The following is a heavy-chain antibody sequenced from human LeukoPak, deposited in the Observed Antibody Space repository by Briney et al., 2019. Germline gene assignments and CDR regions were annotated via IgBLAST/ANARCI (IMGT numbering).Heavy chain of an antibody. J-gene: IGHJ5*02. Sequence: GGSLRLSCTASGFSIRINYMSWVRQAPGKGLEWVSVIYSGGSTYYADSVKGRFTISRDNSKNTLYLQMNSLRAEDTAVYYCARDVDSSGWYAGFSWGQGTRVTVSS. V-gene: IGHV3-53*01. CDR2: IYSGGST. CDR1: GFSIRINY. D-gene: IGHD6-19*01. CDR3: ARDVDSSGWYAGFS.